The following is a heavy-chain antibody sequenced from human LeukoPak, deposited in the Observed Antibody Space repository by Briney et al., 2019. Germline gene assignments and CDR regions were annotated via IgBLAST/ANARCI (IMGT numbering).Heavy chain of an antibody. J-gene: IGHJ4*02. D-gene: IGHD3-10*01. CDR1: GFSFSIYS. Sequence: GGSLRLSCAASGFSFSIYSMNWVRQAPGKGLEWVSSISSSSSYIYYADSVKGRFTISRDNAENSLYLQMDSLRAEDTAVYYCARAYYGSGTSHFYSWGEATLVTVSS. CDR3: ARAYYGSGTSHFYS. CDR2: ISSSSSYI. V-gene: IGHV3-21*01.